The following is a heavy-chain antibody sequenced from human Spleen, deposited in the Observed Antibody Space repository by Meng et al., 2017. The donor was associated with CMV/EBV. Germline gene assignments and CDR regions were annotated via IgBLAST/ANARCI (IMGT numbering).Heavy chain of an antibody. D-gene: IGHD2-21*01. CDR2: IGTYNGGT. V-gene: IGHV1-18*01. Sequence: ASVKVSCKASGYTFRSYGISWVRQAPGQGLEWVGWIGTYNGGTNCSQKFQGRVTMTRDTTISTTYMELSRLRSDDTAVYYCARALWRGGKGHDYWGQGTLVTVSS. CDR1: GYTFRSYG. J-gene: IGHJ4*02. CDR3: ARALWRGGKGHDY.